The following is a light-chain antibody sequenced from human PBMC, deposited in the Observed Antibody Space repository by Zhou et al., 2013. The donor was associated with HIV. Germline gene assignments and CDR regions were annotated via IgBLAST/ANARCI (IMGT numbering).Light chain of an antibody. CDR1: QSVSSSY. CDR3: QQYNRWPPLT. Sequence: PGERVTLSCRASQSVSSSYLTWYQQKPGQAPRLLIYDASTRATGVPVRFSGSGSGTDFTLTITSLQSEDVAVYYCQQYNRWPPLTFGGGTQVEIK. V-gene: IGKV3-15*01. J-gene: IGKJ4*01. CDR2: DAS.